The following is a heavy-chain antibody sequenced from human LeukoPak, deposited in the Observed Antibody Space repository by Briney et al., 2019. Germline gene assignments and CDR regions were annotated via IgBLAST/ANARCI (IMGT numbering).Heavy chain of an antibody. CDR1: GDTLTELS. Sequence: ASVKVSCKVSGDTLTELSMHWVRQVPGKGLEWMGGFDPEHAETIYAQNFQDRVTMTEDTSTDTAYMELNSLRSEDTAVYYCATALRPPGYYYYYMDVWGKGTTVTVSS. CDR2: FDPEHAET. D-gene: IGHD6-6*01. V-gene: IGHV1-24*01. J-gene: IGHJ6*03. CDR3: ATALRPPGYYYYYMDV.